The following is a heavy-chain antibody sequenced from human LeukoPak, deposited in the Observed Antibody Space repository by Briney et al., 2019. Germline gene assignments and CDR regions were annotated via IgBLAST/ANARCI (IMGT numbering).Heavy chain of an antibody. CDR2: ISYDGSNK. D-gene: IGHD3-22*01. CDR1: GFTFSSYA. Sequence: GRSLRLSCAASGFTFSSYAMHWVRQAPGKGLEWVAVISYDGSNKYYADSVKGRFTISRDNSKNTLYLQMNSLRAEDTAVYYCARDPDGDYYVSSGLDYWGQGTLVTVSS. J-gene: IGHJ4*02. V-gene: IGHV3-30-3*01. CDR3: ARDPDGDYYVSSGLDY.